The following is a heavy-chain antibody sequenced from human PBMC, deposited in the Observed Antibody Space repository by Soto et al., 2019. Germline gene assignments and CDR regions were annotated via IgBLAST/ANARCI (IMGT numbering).Heavy chain of an antibody. CDR1: GGSISSGGYS. CDR2: IFHSGST. J-gene: IGHJ5*02. Sequence: SETLSLTCAVSGGSISSGGYSWSWLRQPPGKGLEWIGYIFHSGSTYYNPSLKSRVTISVDGSKNQFSLELSSVTAADTAVYYRARVPGPWGQGTQVTVSS. V-gene: IGHV4-30-2*01. CDR3: ARVPGP.